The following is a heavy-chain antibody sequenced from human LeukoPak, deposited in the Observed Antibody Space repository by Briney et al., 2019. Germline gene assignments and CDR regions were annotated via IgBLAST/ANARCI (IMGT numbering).Heavy chain of an antibody. J-gene: IGHJ5*02. D-gene: IGHD4-17*01. Sequence: PSETLPLTCTVSGGSISSSSYYWGWIRQPPGKGLEWIGSIYYSGSTYYNPSLKSRVTISVDTSKNQFSLKLSSVTAADTAVYYCARATFTVTTRTPHNWFDPWGQGTLVTVSS. CDR1: GGSISSSSYY. CDR3: ARATFTVTTRTPHNWFDP. CDR2: IYYSGST. V-gene: IGHV4-39*07.